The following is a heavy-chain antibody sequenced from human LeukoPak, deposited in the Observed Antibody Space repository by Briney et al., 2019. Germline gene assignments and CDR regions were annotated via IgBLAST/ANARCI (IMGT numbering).Heavy chain of an antibody. CDR1: GGSFSGYY. J-gene: IGHJ4*02. D-gene: IGHD6-13*01. V-gene: IGHV4-34*01. CDR2: INHSGST. CDR3: ARVPIAAADIFDY. Sequence: SETQSLTCAVYGGSFSGYYWSWIRQPPGKGLEWIGEINHSGSTNYNPSLKSRVTISVDTSKNQFSLKLSSVTAADTAVYYCARVPIAAADIFDYWGQGTLVTVSS.